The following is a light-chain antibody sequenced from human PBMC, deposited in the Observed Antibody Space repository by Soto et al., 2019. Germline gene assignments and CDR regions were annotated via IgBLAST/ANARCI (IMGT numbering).Light chain of an antibody. Sequence: DIQMTQSPSSLSASVGDRVTITFLASQSISTYLNWYQQKPGKAPKLLIYAASSLQSGVPSRFSGSGSGTDFTLTISSLQPEDFATYYCQQSDITPHFGGGTKVDIK. V-gene: IGKV1-39*01. CDR2: AAS. J-gene: IGKJ4*01. CDR1: QSISTY. CDR3: QQSDITPH.